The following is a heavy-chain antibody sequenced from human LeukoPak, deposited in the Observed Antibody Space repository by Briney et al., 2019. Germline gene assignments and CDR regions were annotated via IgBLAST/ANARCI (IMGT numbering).Heavy chain of an antibody. Sequence: PGGSLRLSCATSGFTFSSYSMNWVRQAPGKGLEWVSSISSSSSYIYYADSVKGRFTISRDNAKNSLYLQMNSLRAEDTAVYYCAREGHYDYVWGSYSWFDPWGQGTLVTVSS. V-gene: IGHV3-21*01. CDR1: GFTFSSYS. CDR2: ISSSSSYI. J-gene: IGHJ5*02. D-gene: IGHD3-16*01. CDR3: AREGHYDYVWGSYSWFDP.